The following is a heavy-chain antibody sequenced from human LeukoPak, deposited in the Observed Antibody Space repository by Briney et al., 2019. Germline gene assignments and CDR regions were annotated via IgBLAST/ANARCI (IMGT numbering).Heavy chain of an antibody. V-gene: IGHV1-69*13. Sequence: SVEVSCKASGGTFSSYAISWVRQAPGQGLEWMGGIIPIFGTANYAQKFQGRVTITADESTSTAYMELSSLRSEDTAVYYCAREDVNAFDIWGQGTMVTASS. CDR1: GGTFSSYA. J-gene: IGHJ3*02. CDR3: AREDVNAFDI. CDR2: IIPIFGTA.